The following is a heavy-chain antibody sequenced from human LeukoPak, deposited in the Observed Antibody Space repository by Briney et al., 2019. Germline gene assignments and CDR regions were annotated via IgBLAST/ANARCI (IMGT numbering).Heavy chain of an antibody. CDR3: ARDPPYSGSYYQIDY. Sequence: GGSLRLSCAASGFTFSSYAMSWVRQAPGKGLEWVSAISGSGGSTYYADSVKGRFTISRDNAKNSLYLQMNSLRAEDTAVYYCARDPPYSGSYYQIDYWGQGTLVTVSS. D-gene: IGHD1-26*01. V-gene: IGHV3-23*01. J-gene: IGHJ4*02. CDR2: ISGSGGST. CDR1: GFTFSSYA.